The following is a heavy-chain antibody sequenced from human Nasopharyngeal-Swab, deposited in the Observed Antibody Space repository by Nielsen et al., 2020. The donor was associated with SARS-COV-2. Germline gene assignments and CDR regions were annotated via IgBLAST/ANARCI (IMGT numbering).Heavy chain of an antibody. J-gene: IGHJ4*02. D-gene: IGHD2-21*02. CDR1: GFMFSTYW. Sequence: GESLKISCAASGFMFSTYWMSWVRQAPGKGLEWVANIKEDGSEKYYVDSVKGRFTISRDNAKNSLYLQMNSLRAEDTAVYYCARGGGHIVVVTAFDYWGQGTLVTVSS. CDR2: IKEDGSEK. CDR3: ARGGGHIVVVTAFDY. V-gene: IGHV3-7*01.